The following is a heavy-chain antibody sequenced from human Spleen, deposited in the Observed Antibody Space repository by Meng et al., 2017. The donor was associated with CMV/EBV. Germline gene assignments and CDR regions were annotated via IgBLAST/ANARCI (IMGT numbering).Heavy chain of an antibody. D-gene: IGHD2-15*01. CDR3: ARVVGYFDY. Sequence: QGQLVESGGVVVQAGRSLRLSCAASGFTFSSYAMHWVRQAPGKGLEWVAVISYDGSNKYYADSVKGRFTISRDNSKNTLYLQMNSLRAEDTAVYYCARVVGYFDYWGQGTLVTVSS. CDR1: GFTFSSYA. CDR2: ISYDGSNK. J-gene: IGHJ4*02. V-gene: IGHV3-30-3*01.